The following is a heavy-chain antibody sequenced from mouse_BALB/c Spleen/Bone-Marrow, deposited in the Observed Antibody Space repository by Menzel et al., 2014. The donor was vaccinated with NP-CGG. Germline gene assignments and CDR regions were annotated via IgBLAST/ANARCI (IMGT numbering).Heavy chain of an antibody. V-gene: IGHV1-80*01. D-gene: IGHD1-1*01. CDR3: ARSGYGSSYDY. CDR1: GYVFSTYW. J-gene: IGHJ2*01. Sequence: QVQLKQSGAELVRPGSSVKISCKASGYVFSTYWMNWVKQRPGQGLEWIGQIYPGDGDTNYNGKFKGTATLTADKSSGTAHMQLSSLTSEDSAVYFCARSGYGSSYDYWGQGTTLTVSS. CDR2: IYPGDGDT.